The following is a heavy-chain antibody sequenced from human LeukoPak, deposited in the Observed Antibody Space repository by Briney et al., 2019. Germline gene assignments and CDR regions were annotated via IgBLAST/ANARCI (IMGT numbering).Heavy chain of an antibody. CDR1: GGSISSGGYS. CDR2: INHSGST. V-gene: IGHV4-30-2*01. Sequence: SQTLSLTCAVSGGSISSGGYSWSWIRQPPGKGLERIGEINHSGSTNSNPSLKSRVTISVDRSKNQFSLKLSSVTAADTAVYYCARRPRYSSGWYYFDSWGQGTLVTVSS. J-gene: IGHJ4*02. D-gene: IGHD6-19*01. CDR3: ARRPRYSSGWYYFDS.